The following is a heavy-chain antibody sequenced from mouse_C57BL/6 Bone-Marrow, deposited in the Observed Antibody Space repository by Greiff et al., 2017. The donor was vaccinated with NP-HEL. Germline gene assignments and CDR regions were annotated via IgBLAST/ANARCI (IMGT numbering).Heavy chain of an antibody. V-gene: IGHV1-69*01. D-gene: IGHD1-1*01. J-gene: IGHJ2*01. CDR2: IDPSDSYT. CDR1: GYTFTSYW. Sequence: QVQLQQPGAELVMPGASVKLSCKASGYTFTSYWMHWVKQRPGQGLEWIGEIDPSDSYTNYNQKFKGKSTLTVDKSSSTAYMQLSSLTSEDSAVYYCASGSYYGSSPYFDYWGQGTTLTVSS. CDR3: ASGSYYGSSPYFDY.